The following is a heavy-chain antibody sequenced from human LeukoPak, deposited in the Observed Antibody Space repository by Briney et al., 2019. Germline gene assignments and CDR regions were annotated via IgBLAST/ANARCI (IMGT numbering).Heavy chain of an antibody. Sequence: AGGSLRLSCAASGFTFSSYTMNWVRQAPGKGLEWISYIVRTAADVTSYADSVEGRFTISRDDAKNSLYLQMNSLRDDDTAVYYCVRDWSYAFDLWGQGTMVAVSS. CDR2: IVRTAADVT. V-gene: IGHV3-48*02. CDR1: GFTFSSYT. CDR3: VRDWSYAFDL. J-gene: IGHJ3*01.